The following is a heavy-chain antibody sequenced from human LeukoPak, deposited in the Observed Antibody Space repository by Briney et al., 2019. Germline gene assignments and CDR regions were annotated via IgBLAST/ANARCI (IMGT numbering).Heavy chain of an antibody. CDR3: ARGGEMASSSWYYFDY. V-gene: IGHV4-59*08. Sequence: SETLSLTCTVSGGSISSYYWSWIRQPPGKGLEWIGYIYYSGSTNYNPSLKSRVTISVDTSKNQFSLKLSSVTAADTAVYYCARGGEMASSSWYYFDYWGQGTLVTVSS. CDR1: GGSISSYY. J-gene: IGHJ4*02. D-gene: IGHD6-13*01. CDR2: IYYSGST.